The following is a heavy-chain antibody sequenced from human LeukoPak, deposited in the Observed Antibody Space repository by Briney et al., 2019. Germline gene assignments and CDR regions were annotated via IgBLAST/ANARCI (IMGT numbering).Heavy chain of an antibody. V-gene: IGHV3-30*18. J-gene: IGHJ4*02. Sequence: PGGSLRLSCAASGFTFSSYGMHWVRQAPGKGLEWVADISYDGSNKYYADSVKGRFTISRDNSKNTMYLQMNSLRAEDTAVYYCAKDSADIVVVVAATPDYWGQGTLVTVSS. CDR1: GFTFSSYG. CDR2: ISYDGSNK. CDR3: AKDSADIVVVVAATPDY. D-gene: IGHD2-15*01.